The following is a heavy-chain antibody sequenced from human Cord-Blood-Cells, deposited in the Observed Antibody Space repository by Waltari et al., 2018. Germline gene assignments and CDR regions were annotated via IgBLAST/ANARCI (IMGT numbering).Heavy chain of an antibody. Sequence: QVQLVQSGAEVKKPGASVKVSCKASGYTFTSYDINWVRQATGQGLEWMGWMNPNSGNTGYAQKFQGRVTMTRNTSISTAYMELSSLGSEDTAVYYCARGPYAFRELLYYYYGMDVWGQGTTVTVSS. D-gene: IGHD3-10*01. CDR3: ARGPYAFRELLYYYYGMDV. V-gene: IGHV1-8*01. J-gene: IGHJ6*02. CDR1: GYTFTSYD. CDR2: MNPNSGNT.